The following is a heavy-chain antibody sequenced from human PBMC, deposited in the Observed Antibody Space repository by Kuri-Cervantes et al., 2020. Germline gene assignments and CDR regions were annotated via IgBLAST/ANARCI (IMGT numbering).Heavy chain of an antibody. CDR3: ARVLRYYDSSGYFSY. V-gene: IGHV4-34*01. CDR2: INHSGST. D-gene: IGHD3-22*01. CDR1: GGSFSGYY. J-gene: IGHJ4*02. Sequence: LRLSCAVYGGSFSGYYWSWIRQPPGKGLEWIGEINHSGSTNYNPSLKSRVTISVDTSKNQFSLKLSSVTAADTAVYYCARVLRYYDSSGYFSYWGQGTLVTVSS.